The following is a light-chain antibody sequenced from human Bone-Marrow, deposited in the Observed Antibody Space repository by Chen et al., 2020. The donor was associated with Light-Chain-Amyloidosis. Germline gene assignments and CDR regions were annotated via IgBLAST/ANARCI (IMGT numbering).Light chain of an antibody. J-gene: IGLJ2*01. V-gene: IGLV3-25*03. CDR1: DLPTKY. Sequence: SYELTQPPSVSVSPGQTARITCSGDDLPTKYAYWYQQKPGQAPVLVIHRDNERPSGISERFSGSSSGTTATLTISGVQAEDEADYHCQSADSSGTYEVIFGGGTNLTVL. CDR2: RDN. CDR3: QSADSSGTYEVI.